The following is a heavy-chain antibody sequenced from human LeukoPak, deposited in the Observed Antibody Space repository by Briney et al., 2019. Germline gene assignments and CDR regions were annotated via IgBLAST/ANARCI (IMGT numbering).Heavy chain of an antibody. CDR2: IWYDGSNK. CDR1: RFTFSSYG. CDR3: ARDYGGNLDY. V-gene: IGHV3-33*01. D-gene: IGHD4-23*01. Sequence: GGSLRLSCAASRFTFSSYGMHWVRQAPGKGLEWVAVIWYDGSNKYYADSVKGRFTISRDNSKNTVYLQMNSLRAEDTAVYNCARDYGGNLDYWGQGTLVTVSS. J-gene: IGHJ4*02.